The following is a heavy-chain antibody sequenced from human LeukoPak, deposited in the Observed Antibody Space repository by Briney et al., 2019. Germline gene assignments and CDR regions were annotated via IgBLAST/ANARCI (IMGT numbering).Heavy chain of an antibody. Sequence: ASVKVSCKASGYTFTNYGISWVRQAPGQGLEWMGWINTHNGNTNYAQKLRGRLTMTTDTSTSTAYMELRSLRSDDTAVYYCARDPHEFSSGWSQFDYWGQGTLVTVSS. CDR1: GYTFTNYG. CDR3: ARDPHEFSSGWSQFDY. V-gene: IGHV1-18*01. CDR2: INTHNGNT. D-gene: IGHD6-19*01. J-gene: IGHJ4*02.